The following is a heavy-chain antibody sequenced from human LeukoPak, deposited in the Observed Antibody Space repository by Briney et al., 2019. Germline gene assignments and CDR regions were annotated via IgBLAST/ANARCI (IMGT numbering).Heavy chain of an antibody. CDR1: GFTFSSYA. D-gene: IGHD2-2*01. J-gene: IGHJ4*02. V-gene: IGHV3-30*04. CDR3: ARDGGVVVVPAAPDY. Sequence: GGSRRLSCAASGFTFSSYAMHWVRQAPGKGLEWVAVISYDGSNKYYADSVKGRFTISRDNSKNTLYLQMNSLRAEDTAVYYCARDGGVVVVPAAPDYWGQGTLVTVSS. CDR2: ISYDGSNK.